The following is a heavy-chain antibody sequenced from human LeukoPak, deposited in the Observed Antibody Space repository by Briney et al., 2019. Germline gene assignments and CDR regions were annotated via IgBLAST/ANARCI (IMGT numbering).Heavy chain of an antibody. D-gene: IGHD3-22*01. CDR2: IGGLGIGT. V-gene: IGHV3-23*01. CDR3: AKGGEYYYDSSGYY. J-gene: IGHJ4*02. Sequence: GGSLRLFWAAPGFHLWTYCQSRVRQAPGEGLEWVSTIGGLGIGTYYADSVRGRFTISRDNTKNTLSLQMNSLRAEDTAVYYCAKGGEYYYDSSGYYWGQGTLVTVSS. CDR1: GFHLWTYC.